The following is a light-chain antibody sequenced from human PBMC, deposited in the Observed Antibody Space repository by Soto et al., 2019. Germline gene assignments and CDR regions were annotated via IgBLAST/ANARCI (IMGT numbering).Light chain of an antibody. V-gene: IGKV3-15*01. CDR3: QEYSKWPLFT. CDR1: QSVGRN. Sequence: EIVVTQSPGILSVSPGDRATLSCRASQSVGRNLAWYQQKPGQAPTLLIYAASTRATGLPARFSGSGSGTYFTLTIISLQSEDFAVYYCQEYSKWPLFTFGPGTRVD. J-gene: IGKJ3*01. CDR2: AAS.